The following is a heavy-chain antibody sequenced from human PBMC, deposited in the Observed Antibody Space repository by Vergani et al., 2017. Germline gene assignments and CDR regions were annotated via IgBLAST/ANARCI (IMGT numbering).Heavy chain of an antibody. D-gene: IGHD3-10*01. CDR2: ISSGGGDI. Sequence: EVQLLESGGGLVQPGGSRRLSCAGAGFTFDTYTMAYVRQAPGKGLEWVATISSGGGDIFYADSVKGRFTISRDNSKNTLSLQMNSLKDEDTAVYYCTTAWGLYYLHGEYFQYWGRGTLVSVSS. J-gene: IGHJ1*01. CDR3: TTAWGLYYLHGEYFQY. V-gene: IGHV3-23*01. CDR1: GFTFDTYT.